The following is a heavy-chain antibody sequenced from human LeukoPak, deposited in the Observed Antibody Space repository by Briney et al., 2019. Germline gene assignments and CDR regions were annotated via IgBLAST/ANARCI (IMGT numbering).Heavy chain of an antibody. CDR3: TTAFLAYCGGDCSDYYYYYMDV. V-gene: IGHV3-15*01. D-gene: IGHD2-21*02. CDR2: IKSKTDGGTT. CDR1: GFTFSNAW. J-gene: IGHJ6*03. Sequence: GGSLRLSCAASGFTFSNAWMSWVRQAPGKGLEWVGRIKSKTDGGTTDYAAPVKGRFTISRDDSKNTLYLQMNSLKTEDTAVYYCTTAFLAYCGGDCSDYYYYYMDVWGKGTTVTVSS.